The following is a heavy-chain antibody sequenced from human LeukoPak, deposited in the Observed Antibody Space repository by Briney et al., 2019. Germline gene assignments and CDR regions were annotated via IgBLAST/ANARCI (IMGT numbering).Heavy chain of an antibody. CDR3: AREQTVSNWGYQNFDY. CDR1: GFTFSSYS. CDR2: ISSSSSTI. Sequence: GGSLRLACAAYGFTFSSYSMNWVRQAPGKGLEWVSYISSSSSTIYYADSVKGRFTISRDNAKNSLYLQMNSLRAEDTAVYYCAREQTVSNWGYQNFDYWGQGTLVTVSS. J-gene: IGHJ4*02. D-gene: IGHD7-27*01. V-gene: IGHV3-48*01.